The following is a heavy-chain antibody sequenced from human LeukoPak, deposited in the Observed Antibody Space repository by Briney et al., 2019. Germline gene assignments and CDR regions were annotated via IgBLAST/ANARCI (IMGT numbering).Heavy chain of an antibody. J-gene: IGHJ4*02. V-gene: IGHV3-23*01. Sequence: GGSLRLSCAASGFTFSSYAMSWVRQAPGKGLEWVSAISGSGGSTYYADSVKGRFTISRDNSKITLYLQMNSLRAEDTAVYYCAKGLRVAVAADYWGQGTLVTVSS. CDR1: GFTFSSYA. CDR3: AKGLRVAVAADY. CDR2: ISGSGGST. D-gene: IGHD6-19*01.